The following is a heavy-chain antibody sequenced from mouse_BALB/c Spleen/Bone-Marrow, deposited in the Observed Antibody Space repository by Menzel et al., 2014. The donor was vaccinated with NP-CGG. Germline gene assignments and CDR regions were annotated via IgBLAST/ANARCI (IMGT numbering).Heavy chain of an antibody. V-gene: IGHV5-17*02. CDR3: VRSGSSSGYFDY. J-gene: IGHJ2*01. D-gene: IGHD1-1*01. CDR2: ISSGSSTI. Sequence: EVKLVESGGGLVQPGGSRKLSCAASGFTFSSFGMHWVRQAPEKGLEWVAYISSGSSTIYYGDTVMVRFTISRDNPKNTLFLQMTSLRSEDTATYYCVRSGSSSGYFDYWGQGTTLTVSS. CDR1: GFTFSSFG.